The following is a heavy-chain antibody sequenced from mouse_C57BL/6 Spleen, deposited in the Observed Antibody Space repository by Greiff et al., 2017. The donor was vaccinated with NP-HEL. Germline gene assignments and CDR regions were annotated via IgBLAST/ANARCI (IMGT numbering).Heavy chain of an antibody. Sequence: EVMLVESGGGLVKPGGSLKLSCAASGFTFSDYGMHWVRQAPEKGLEWVAYISSGSSTIYYADKVQGRFTISRDNAKNTLFLQMTSLRSEDTAMYYCARPYEYYFDYWGQGTTLTVSS. V-gene: IGHV5-17*01. CDR1: GFTFSDYG. CDR2: ISSGSSTI. CDR3: ARPYEYYFDY. D-gene: IGHD2-12*01. J-gene: IGHJ2*01.